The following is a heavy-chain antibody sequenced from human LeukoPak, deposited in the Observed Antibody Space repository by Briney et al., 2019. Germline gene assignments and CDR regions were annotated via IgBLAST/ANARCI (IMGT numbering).Heavy chain of an antibody. D-gene: IGHD3-16*01. CDR3: ARARGV. V-gene: IGHV4-39*07. J-gene: IGHJ4*02. CDR2: IFYSGST. CDR1: GGSISTSNYY. Sequence: SETLSLTCTVSGGSISTSNYYWGWIRQPPGKGLEWIGNIFYSGSTYYSPSLRSRVTISVDTSKNQFSLKLSSVTAADTAVYYCARARGVWGQGTLVTVSS.